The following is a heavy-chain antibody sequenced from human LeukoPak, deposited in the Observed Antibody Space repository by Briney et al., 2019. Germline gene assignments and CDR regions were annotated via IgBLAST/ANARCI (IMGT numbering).Heavy chain of an antibody. CDR1: GFTFSSYS. Sequence: GGSLRLSCAASGFTFSSYSMNWVRQAPGKGLEWVSSISSSSSYIYYADSVKGRFTISRDNAKNSLYLQMNSLRAEDTAVYYCARDRVGEGWFDPWGQGTLVTVSS. CDR2: ISSSSSYI. V-gene: IGHV3-21*01. J-gene: IGHJ5*02. CDR3: ARDRVGEGWFDP. D-gene: IGHD1-26*01.